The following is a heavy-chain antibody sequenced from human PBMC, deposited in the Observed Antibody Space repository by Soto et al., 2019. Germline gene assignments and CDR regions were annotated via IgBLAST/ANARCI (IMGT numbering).Heavy chain of an antibody. CDR1: ELSLGDSG. CDR3: AKSPDFFCSSDSCYRYFFDY. D-gene: IGHD2-2*02. CDR2: ISHDGSDK. J-gene: IGHJ4*01. Sequence: GSPRLCCAASELSLGDSGMPWPGLGPGKGLEWVAVISHDGSDKFYADSVKARFTISRDNSKNTLYLQMSGLRAEDTAVYYCAKSPDFFCSSDSCYRYFFDY. V-gene: IGHV3-30*18.